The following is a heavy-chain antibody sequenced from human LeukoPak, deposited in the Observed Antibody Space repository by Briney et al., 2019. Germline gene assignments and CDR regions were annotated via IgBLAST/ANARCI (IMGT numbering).Heavy chain of an antibody. CDR1: GFTFSSYA. CDR3: AKVYRPYGDFHSFDY. CDR2: ISGSGGST. Sequence: GGSLRLSCAASGFTFSSYAMSWVRQAPGKGLEWVSAISGSGGSTYYADSVKGRFTISRDNSKNTLYLQMNSLRAEDTATYYCAKVYRPYGDFHSFDYWGQGTLVTVSS. D-gene: IGHD4-17*01. V-gene: IGHV3-23*01. J-gene: IGHJ4*02.